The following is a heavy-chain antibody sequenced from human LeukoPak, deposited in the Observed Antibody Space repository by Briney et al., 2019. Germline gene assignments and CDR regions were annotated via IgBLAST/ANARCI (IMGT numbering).Heavy chain of an antibody. Sequence: GGSLRLSCAASGFTFSSYAMTWVRQAPGTGLEWVSAVSGSGASTYYADSVKGRFTISRDSSKNTLYLQMNSLRAEDTAVYYCAKSLNGYSSSWYYFDYWGQGTLVTVSS. CDR1: GFTFSSYA. J-gene: IGHJ4*02. CDR2: VSGSGAST. V-gene: IGHV3-23*01. CDR3: AKSLNGYSSSWYYFDY. D-gene: IGHD6-13*01.